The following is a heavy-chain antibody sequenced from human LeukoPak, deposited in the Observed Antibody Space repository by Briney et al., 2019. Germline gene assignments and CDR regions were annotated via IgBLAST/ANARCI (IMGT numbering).Heavy chain of an antibody. CDR3: ARVHLRGSYFAY. D-gene: IGHD1-26*01. J-gene: IGHJ4*02. CDR2: INPNSGNT. V-gene: IGHV1-8*01. CDR1: GYTFTSYD. Sequence: ASVKVSCKASGYTFTSYDINWVRQATGQGLEWMGWINPNSGNTGNAQKFQGRVTITRNSSISTAYMELSSLRSDDTAVYYCARVHLRGSYFAYWGQGTLVTVSS.